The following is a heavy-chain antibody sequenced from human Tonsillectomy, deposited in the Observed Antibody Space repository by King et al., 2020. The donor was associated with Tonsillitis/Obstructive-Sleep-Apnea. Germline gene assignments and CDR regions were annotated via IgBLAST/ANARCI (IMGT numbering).Heavy chain of an antibody. CDR1: GYTFTSYY. D-gene: IGHD4-23*01. CDR2: ITPSGVSK. Sequence: QLVQSGAEVKKPGASVKVSCKASGYTFTSYYMHWVGQPLDQGLEWRGIITPSGVSKSSAQKFQGRVTITRDTSTSTVYMELNSLRSEDTAVYYCARDFGPTVVTRRFDYWGQGTLVTVSS. CDR3: ARDFGPTVVTRRFDY. V-gene: IGHV1-46*01. J-gene: IGHJ4*02.